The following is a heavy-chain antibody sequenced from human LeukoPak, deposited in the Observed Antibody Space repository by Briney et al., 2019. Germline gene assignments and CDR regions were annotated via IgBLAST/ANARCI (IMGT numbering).Heavy chain of an antibody. Sequence: SETLSLTCAVYGASFTGYYWSWSRQPPGKELEWIGEINHSGGTNYNPSLKSRVTISLDTSNNQFSLKLSSVTAADTAVYYCARLLPLQGGDVWGQGTTVTVSS. D-gene: IGHD2-15*01. J-gene: IGHJ6*02. CDR2: INHSGGT. V-gene: IGHV4-34*01. CDR3: ARLLPLQGGDV. CDR1: GASFTGYY.